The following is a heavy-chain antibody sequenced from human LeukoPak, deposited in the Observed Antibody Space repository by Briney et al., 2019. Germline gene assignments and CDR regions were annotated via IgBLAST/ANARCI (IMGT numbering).Heavy chain of an antibody. V-gene: IGHV4-59*08. J-gene: IGHJ3*02. CDR3: ARHPFSDGFDI. Sequence: SETLSLTCTVSGGSISTFYWSWLRQPPGKGVEWIAYIFHTGNSNYNPSLKGRVTISVDTSKNQFSLKVNSVTAADTAMYYCARHPFSDGFDIWGQGTMVTVTS. CDR2: IFHTGNS. CDR1: GGSISTFY.